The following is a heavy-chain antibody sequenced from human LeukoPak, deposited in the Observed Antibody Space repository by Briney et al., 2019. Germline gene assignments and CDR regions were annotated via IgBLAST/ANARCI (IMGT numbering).Heavy chain of an antibody. CDR2: IYSGGST. J-gene: IGHJ4*02. V-gene: IGHV3-66*01. CDR3: ARGIYDSSGYYYVLGY. D-gene: IGHD3-22*01. CDR1: GFTFSSNY. Sequence: GGSLRLSCAASGFTFSSNYMSWVRQAPGKGLEWVSVIYSGGSTYYADSVKGRFTISRDNSKNTLYLQMNSLRAEDTAVYYCARGIYDSSGYYYVLGYWGQGTLVTVSS.